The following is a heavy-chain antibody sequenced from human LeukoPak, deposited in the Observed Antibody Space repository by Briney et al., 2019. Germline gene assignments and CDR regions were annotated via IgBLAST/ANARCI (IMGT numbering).Heavy chain of an antibody. V-gene: IGHV4-59*01. CDR1: GGSISSYY. Sequence: SETLSLTCAVSGGSISSYYWSWIRQPPGKGLEWIGYIYYSGSTNYNPSLKSRVTISVDTSKNQFSLKLSSVTAADTAVYYCARDGRVGATHYYYYYMDVWGKGTTVTVSS. J-gene: IGHJ6*03. CDR2: IYYSGST. D-gene: IGHD1-26*01. CDR3: ARDGRVGATHYYYYYMDV.